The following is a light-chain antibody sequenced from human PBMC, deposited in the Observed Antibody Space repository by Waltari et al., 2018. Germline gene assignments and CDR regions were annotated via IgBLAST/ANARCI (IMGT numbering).Light chain of an antibody. CDR2: SNN. CDR3: ATWDDSLNGRV. CDR1: SSNIGSNH. J-gene: IGLJ3*02. V-gene: IGLV1-44*01. Sequence: QSVLTQPPSASGTPGQRVTISCSGSSSNIGSNHVAWYEQFPGMAPRLLIFSNNERPSGVPDRFSGSKSGSSASLTISGLHFEDEADYYCATWDDSLNGRVFGGGTKLTVL.